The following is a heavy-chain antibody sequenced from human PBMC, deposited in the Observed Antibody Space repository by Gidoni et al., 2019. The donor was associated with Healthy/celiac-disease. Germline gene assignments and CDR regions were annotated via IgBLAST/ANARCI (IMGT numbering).Heavy chain of an antibody. J-gene: IGHJ6*03. Sequence: QVPLVEFGGGVVQPGRSLTLPCAASPFPFSSYGMHWVSQAPGRGLGWVAVIWYDGSNKYYADSVKGRFTISRDNSKNTLYLQMNSLRAEDTAVYYCARGVNLYYYMDVWGKGTTVTVSS. CDR3: ARGVNLYYYMDV. CDR2: IWYDGSNK. CDR1: PFPFSSYG. V-gene: IGHV3-33*01. D-gene: IGHD4-4*01.